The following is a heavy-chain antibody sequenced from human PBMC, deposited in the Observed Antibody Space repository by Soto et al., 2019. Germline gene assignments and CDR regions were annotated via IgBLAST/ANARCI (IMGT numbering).Heavy chain of an antibody. CDR1: GFTFSSYW. J-gene: IGHJ4*02. V-gene: IGHV3-74*01. CDR2: IKSDGSGT. D-gene: IGHD3-22*01. CDR3: ARGDGDHYDGNGYLGRQ. Sequence: EVQLVESGGGLVQPGESLTLSCAASGFTFSSYWMHWVLQAPGKGLVWVSRIKSDGSGTYYADSVKGRLTISRDNARNTLYLQMNSLRVEDTAVYFCARGDGDHYDGNGYLGRQWGQGTLVTVSS.